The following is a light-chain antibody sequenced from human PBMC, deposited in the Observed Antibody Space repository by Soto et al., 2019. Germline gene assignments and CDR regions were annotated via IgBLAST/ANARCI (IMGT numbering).Light chain of an antibody. CDR2: DAS. J-gene: IGKJ1*01. CDR1: QTITRW. CDR3: QQYNSYSSWK. V-gene: IGKV1-5*01. Sequence: DIQMTQSPSTLSASVLYIVTITFRSSQTITRWMAWYQQKPGRAPKLLIYDASTLESGVPSRFSGSGSGTEFTLTISSLQTDDFATYYCQQYNSYSSWKFGQGTKVDIK.